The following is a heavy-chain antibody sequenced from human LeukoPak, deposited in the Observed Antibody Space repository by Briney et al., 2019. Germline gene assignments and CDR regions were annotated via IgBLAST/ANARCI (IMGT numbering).Heavy chain of an antibody. CDR1: GFTFSSYG. V-gene: IGHV3-33*01. D-gene: IGHD6-6*01. J-gene: IGHJ5*02. CDR2: IWYDGSNK. Sequence: GGSLRLSCAASGFTFSSYGMHWVRQAPGKGLEWVAVIWYDGSNKYYADSVKGRFTISRDNSKNTLYLQMNSLRADDTAVYYCARGIRYSSSAGSWFDPWGQGTLVTVSS. CDR3: ARGIRYSSSAGSWFDP.